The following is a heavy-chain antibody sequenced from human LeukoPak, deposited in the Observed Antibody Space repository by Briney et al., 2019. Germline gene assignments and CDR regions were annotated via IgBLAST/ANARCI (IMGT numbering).Heavy chain of an antibody. CDR3: ARGLYYYDSSGYTPFDY. D-gene: IGHD3-22*01. J-gene: IGHJ4*02. Sequence: PSETLSLTCAVYGGSFSGYYWSWIRQPPGKGLEWIGEINHSGSTNYNPSLKSRVTISVDTSKNQFSQKLSSVTAADTAVYYCARGLYYYDSSGYTPFDYWGQGTLVTVSS. CDR2: INHSGST. CDR1: GGSFSGYY. V-gene: IGHV4-34*01.